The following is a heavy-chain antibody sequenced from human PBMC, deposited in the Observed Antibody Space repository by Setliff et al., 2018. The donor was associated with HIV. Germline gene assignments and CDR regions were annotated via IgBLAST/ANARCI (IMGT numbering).Heavy chain of an antibody. CDR2: VSPGDSGT. CDR3: VRDQIGDVQVAGTWGT. V-gene: IGHV5-51*01. J-gene: IGHJ5*02. D-gene: IGHD6-19*01. Sequence: GESLKISCKGFGYSFTNFLIGWVRQMPGKGLEWMGIVSPGDSGTSYSPSFQGQVTMSADKSISTAYLQWSSLKASDSAMYYCVRDQIGDVQVAGTWGTWGQGTLVTVSS. CDR1: GYSFTNFL.